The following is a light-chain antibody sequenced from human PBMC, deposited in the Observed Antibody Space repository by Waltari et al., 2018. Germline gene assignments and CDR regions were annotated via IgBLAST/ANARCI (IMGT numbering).Light chain of an antibody. Sequence: EIVLTQSPGTLSLSPGERATLSCRASQSVSTNYFAWYQQKPGQAPRLLIYGASNRATGIPDRFSGGGSGTEFTLTISRLEPEDFAVYYCQQCAISPWTFGHGTRVDVK. CDR1: QSVSTNY. CDR3: QQCAISPWT. J-gene: IGKJ1*01. V-gene: IGKV3-20*01. CDR2: GAS.